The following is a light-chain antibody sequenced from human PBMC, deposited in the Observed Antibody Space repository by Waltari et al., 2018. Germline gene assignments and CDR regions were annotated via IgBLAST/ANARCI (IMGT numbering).Light chain of an antibody. Sequence: QSALTQPPSASGSPGQSVTISCTGTSSDVCGFDYVSWYQQHPGKFPRLRIYEVSKRPSGGPDRFSGSKSGNTASLTVAGLQVEDEADYYCSSFAGSSQMLFGGGTKLTVL. CDR1: SSDVCGFDY. CDR2: EVS. CDR3: SSFAGSSQML. J-gene: IGLJ2*01. V-gene: IGLV2-8*01.